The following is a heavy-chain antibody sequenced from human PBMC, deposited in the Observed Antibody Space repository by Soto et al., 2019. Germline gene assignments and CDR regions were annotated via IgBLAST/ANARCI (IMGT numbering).Heavy chain of an antibody. Sequence: SETLSLTCTVSGGSISSSSYYWGWIRQPPGKGLEWIGSIYYSGSTYYNPSLKSRVTISVDTSKNQFSLKLSSVTAADTAVYYCARQGVSSSWSRGYYYYMDVWGKGTTVTVSS. CDR2: IYYSGST. CDR3: ARQGVSSSWSRGYYYYMDV. CDR1: GGSISSSSYY. D-gene: IGHD6-13*01. J-gene: IGHJ6*03. V-gene: IGHV4-39*01.